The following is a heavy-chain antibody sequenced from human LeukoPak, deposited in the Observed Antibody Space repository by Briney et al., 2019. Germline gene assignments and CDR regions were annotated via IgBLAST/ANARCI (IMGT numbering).Heavy chain of an antibody. CDR1: GGSISSHY. J-gene: IGHJ3*02. CDR3: ARRIDDYVWGSLPKGDAFDI. V-gene: IGHV4-59*11. CDR2: IYYSGST. D-gene: IGHD3-16*01. Sequence: SETLSLTCTVSGGSISSHYGSWIRQPPGKGLEWIGYIYYSGSTNYNPSLKSRVTISVDTSKNQFSLKLSSVTAADTAVYYCARRIDDYVWGSLPKGDAFDIWGQGTMVTVSS.